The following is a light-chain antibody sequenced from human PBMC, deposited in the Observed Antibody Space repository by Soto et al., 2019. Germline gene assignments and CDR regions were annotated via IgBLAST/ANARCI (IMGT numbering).Light chain of an antibody. J-gene: IGKJ5*01. Sequence: EIVLTQSPATLSLSPGESATLSCRASRSVSSYLAWYQQKPGQAPRLLIYGASTRATGISARFSGSGSGTEFTLTISSLQSEDFAVYYRQQYEKWPPSITFGQGTRLENK. CDR3: QQYEKWPPSIT. CDR2: GAS. V-gene: IGKV3-15*01. CDR1: RSVSSY.